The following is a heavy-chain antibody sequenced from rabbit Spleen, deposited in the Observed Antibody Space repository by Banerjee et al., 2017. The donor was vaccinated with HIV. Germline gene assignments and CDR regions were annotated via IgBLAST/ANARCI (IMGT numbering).Heavy chain of an antibody. CDR2: IYGGSNDNT. CDR1: GFSFSSGYY. D-gene: IGHD1-1*01. Sequence: QSLEESGGDLVKPGASLTLTCTASGFSFSSGYYMCWVRQAPGKGLEWIACIYGGSNDNTYYASWAKGRFTISKASSTTVTLKMTSLTAADTATYFCARDTSTSFSSYGMDLWGPGTLVTVS. V-gene: IGHV1S40*01. J-gene: IGHJ6*01. CDR3: ARDTSTSFSSYGMDL.